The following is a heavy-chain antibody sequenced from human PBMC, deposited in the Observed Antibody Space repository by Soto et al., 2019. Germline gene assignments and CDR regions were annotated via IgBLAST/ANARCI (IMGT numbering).Heavy chain of an antibody. D-gene: IGHD3-16*01. CDR3: ATQRGRDGWDRAFDI. J-gene: IGHJ3*02. Sequence: QVQLVQSGAEVKKPGSSVKVSCKASGGTFSSYAISWVRQAPGQGLEWMVEIIPIFGTANYAQKFQGRVMITADESRSTGYMELSSLRAEDTAVYYCATQRGRDGWDRAFDIWGKGTMVSVSS. CDR2: IIPIFGTA. CDR1: GGTFSSYA. V-gene: IGHV1-69*01.